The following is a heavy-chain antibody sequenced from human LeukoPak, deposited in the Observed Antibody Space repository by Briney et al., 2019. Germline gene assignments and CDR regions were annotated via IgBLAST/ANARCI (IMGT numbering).Heavy chain of an antibody. J-gene: IGHJ5*02. CDR3: ARDSGTTGEVKFDP. V-gene: IGHV4-34*01. CDR2: INHSGSA. D-gene: IGHD3-10*01. CDR1: GGSFSGYY. Sequence: SETLSLTCGAYGGSFSGYYWSWIRQAPGKGLEWIGEINHSGSANYNPSLKSRVTISIDTSKNQFSLGVSSVTAADTAVYYCARDSGTTGEVKFDPWGQGTLVTVSS.